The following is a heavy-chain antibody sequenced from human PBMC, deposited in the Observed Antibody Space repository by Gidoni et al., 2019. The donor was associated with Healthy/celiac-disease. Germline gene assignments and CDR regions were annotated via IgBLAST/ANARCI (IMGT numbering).Heavy chain of an antibody. J-gene: IGHJ4*02. CDR1: GYTFTSYD. CDR3: VRDLYFPPVFDY. D-gene: IGHD2-8*01. CDR2: MNPNSGNT. Sequence: QVQLVQSGAEVKKPGASVKVSCKASGYTFTSYDINWVRQATGQGREWMGWMNPNSGNTGYAQKFQGRVTMTRNTSISTAYMELSSLRSEDTAVYYCVRDLYFPPVFDYWGQGTLVTVSS. V-gene: IGHV1-8*01.